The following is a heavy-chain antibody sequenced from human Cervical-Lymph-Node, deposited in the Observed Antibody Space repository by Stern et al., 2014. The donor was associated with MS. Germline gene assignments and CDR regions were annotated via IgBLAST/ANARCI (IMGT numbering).Heavy chain of an antibody. CDR2: IPSVGIT. D-gene: IGHD1-1*01. CDR1: GFTVSRDY. V-gene: IGHV3-53*01. J-gene: IGHJ4*02. CDR3: ARDTSSPERSDW. Sequence: EVQLLQSGGGVIQPGGPLRLSCTASGFTVSRDYMTWVRQAPGQGLEWFSLIPSVGITFYTDSVKGRFTISRDDSKNTVYLHMTSLRAEDTAMYYCARDTSSPERSDWWGQGTLVTVSS.